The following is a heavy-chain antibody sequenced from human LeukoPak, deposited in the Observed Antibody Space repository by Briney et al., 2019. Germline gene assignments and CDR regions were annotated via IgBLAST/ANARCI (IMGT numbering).Heavy chain of an antibody. J-gene: IGHJ1*01. Sequence: GGSLRLSCAASGFTFSRYWMHWVRHAPGKGLVWVSRIKSDGSTNYADSVTGRFTISRDNAKNTVSLQMNSLRAEDTGVYYCARAPAEIGGYYPEYFRHWGQGTLVTVSS. D-gene: IGHD3-22*01. V-gene: IGHV3-74*01. CDR2: IKSDGST. CDR1: GFTFSRYW. CDR3: ARAPAEIGGYYPEYFRH.